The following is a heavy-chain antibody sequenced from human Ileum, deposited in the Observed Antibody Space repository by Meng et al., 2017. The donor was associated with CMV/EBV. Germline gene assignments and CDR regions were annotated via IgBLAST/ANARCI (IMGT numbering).Heavy chain of an antibody. J-gene: IGHJ4*02. CDR3: ARVLVAGRAEYHY. Sequence: QVQLVQSGAEVKKPGASVKVSCKASGYTFTDYYMHWVRQAPGQGLEWMGRINPNSGATDYAQKFQGRVAMTRDTSINTAYLDLSWLRSDDTAVYYCARVLVAGRAEYHYWGQGTLVTVSS. D-gene: IGHD6-19*01. V-gene: IGHV1-2*06. CDR2: INPNSGAT. CDR1: GYTFTDYY.